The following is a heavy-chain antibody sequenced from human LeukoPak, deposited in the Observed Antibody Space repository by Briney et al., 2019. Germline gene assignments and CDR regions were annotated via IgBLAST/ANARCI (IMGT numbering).Heavy chain of an antibody. CDR3: AREGRYCSSTSCSFDY. CDR1: GYTFTSYD. D-gene: IGHD2-2*01. V-gene: IGHV1-8*01. CDR2: MNPNSGNT. J-gene: IGHJ4*02. Sequence: ASVKVSCKASGYTFTSYDINWVRQATGQGLEWMGWMNPNSGNTGYAQKFQGRVTMTRNTSISTAYMELSSLRSEDTAVYYCAREGRYCSSTSCSFDYWGQGTLVTVSS.